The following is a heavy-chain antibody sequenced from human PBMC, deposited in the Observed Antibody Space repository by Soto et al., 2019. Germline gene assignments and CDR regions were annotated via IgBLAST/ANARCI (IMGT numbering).Heavy chain of an antibody. V-gene: IGHV4-59*01. CDR2: VYYGGST. D-gene: IGHD3-3*01. CDR1: GDSIRSYY. Sequence: SETLSLTCTVSGDSIRSYYWTWIRQPPGRGLEWIGHVYYGGSTNYNPSLQSRVTISLDTSKNQFSLRLTSMTSADAAVYYCAGEGALATFGVVWGQGTRVAVSS. CDR3: AGEGALATFGVV. J-gene: IGHJ4*02.